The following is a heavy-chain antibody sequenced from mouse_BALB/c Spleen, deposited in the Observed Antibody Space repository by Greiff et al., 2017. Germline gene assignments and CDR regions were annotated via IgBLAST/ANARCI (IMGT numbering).Heavy chain of an antibody. Sequence: VHVKQSGPELVKPGASVKMSCKASGYTFTSYVMHWVKQKPGQGLEWIGYINPYNDGTKYNEKFKGKATLTSDKSSSTAYMELSSLTSEDSAVYYCARGGITTAHWYFDVWGAGTTVTVSS. CDR3: ARGGITTAHWYFDV. V-gene: IGHV1-14*01. D-gene: IGHD1-2*01. CDR2: INPYNDGT. CDR1: GYTFTSYV. J-gene: IGHJ1*01.